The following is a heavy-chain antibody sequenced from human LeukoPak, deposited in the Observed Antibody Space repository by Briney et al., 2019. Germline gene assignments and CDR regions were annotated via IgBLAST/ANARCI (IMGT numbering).Heavy chain of an antibody. V-gene: IGHV3-23*01. Sequence: GGSLRLSCAASGFGFSSYAMSWVRQAPGKGLEWVSHISAGGGTTYYVDSVKGRFTISRDNSKNTLYLQMNSLRAEDTAVYYCAKVQGGNNFHYGMDVWGQGTTVTVSS. D-gene: IGHD1-20*01. CDR1: GFGFSSYA. CDR2: ISAGGGTT. CDR3: AKVQGGNNFHYGMDV. J-gene: IGHJ6*02.